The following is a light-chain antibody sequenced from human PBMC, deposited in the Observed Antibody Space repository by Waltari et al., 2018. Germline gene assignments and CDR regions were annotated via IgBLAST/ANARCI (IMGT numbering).Light chain of an antibody. J-gene: IGLJ2*01. CDR1: STVEGKLTL. CDR3: CSYAGDNSLI. CDR2: EAT. V-gene: IGLV2-23*01. Sequence: QTALNQPAPVSDSPGQSTTTAVPGISTVEGKLTLVTCYQQHPGKAHKLLIYEATKRPSGVSDRFSGSKSGNTASLTISGLHTEDEAHYYCCSYAGDNSLIFGGGTKVTVL.